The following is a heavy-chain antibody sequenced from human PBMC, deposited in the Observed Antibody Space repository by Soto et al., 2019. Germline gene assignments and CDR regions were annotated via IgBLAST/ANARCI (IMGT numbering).Heavy chain of an antibody. J-gene: IGHJ3*02. CDR2: ISGIRNNT. V-gene: IGHV3-23*01. CDR1: GFTFGTNA. Sequence: EVQLLESGGGLVQPGGSLRLSCAASGFTFGTNAMSWVRQAPGKGLEWVSIISGIRNNTYYADSVKGRFTISRDNSKNTLYLQMNSLKAEASAVYYWTKHVFYGVGAFDIWGQGTMLTVSS. D-gene: IGHD4-17*01. CDR3: TKHVFYGVGAFDI.